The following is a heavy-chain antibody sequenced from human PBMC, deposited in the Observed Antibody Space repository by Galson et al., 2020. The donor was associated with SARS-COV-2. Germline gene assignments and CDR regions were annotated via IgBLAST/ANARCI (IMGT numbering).Heavy chain of an antibody. CDR3: ARALINYYGMDV. CDR2: IRYDGSNK. D-gene: IGHD2-8*01. J-gene: IGHJ6*02. CDR1: GFTSSSYG. V-gene: IGHV3-33*01. Sequence: GGSRRLSCAASGFTSSSYGMHWVRQAPGKGLEWVAVIRYDGSNKYYADSVKGRFTISRDNSKNTLYLQMNSLRAEDTAVYYCARALINYYGMDVWGQGTTVTVSS.